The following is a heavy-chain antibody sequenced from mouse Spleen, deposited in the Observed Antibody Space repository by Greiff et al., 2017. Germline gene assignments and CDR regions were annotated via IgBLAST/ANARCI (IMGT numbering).Heavy chain of an antibody. Sequence: EVKLVESGGGLVKPGGSLKLSCAASGFTFSDYGMHWVRQAPEKGLEWVAYISSGSSTIYYADTVKGRFTISRDNAKNTLFLQMTSLRSEDTAMYYCAGLRRDYYAMDYWGQGTSVTVSS. CDR2: ISSGSSTI. V-gene: IGHV5-17*01. CDR3: AGLRRDYYAMDY. CDR1: GFTFSDYG. D-gene: IGHD2-4*01. J-gene: IGHJ4*01.